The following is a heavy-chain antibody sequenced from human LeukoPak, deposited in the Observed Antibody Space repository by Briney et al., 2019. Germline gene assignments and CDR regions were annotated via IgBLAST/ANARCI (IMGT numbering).Heavy chain of an antibody. CDR2: ISGSGGSS. CDR3: AKLAPERLLIPYYFDY. V-gene: IGHV3-23*01. Sequence: PGGSLRLSCAASGFTFSSYSMNWVRQAPGKGLEWVSAISGSGGSSYYADSVKGRFTISRDNSKNTLYLQMNSLRAEDTAVYDCAKLAPERLLIPYYFDYWGQGTLVTVSS. CDR1: GFTFSSYS. D-gene: IGHD3-3*01. J-gene: IGHJ4*02.